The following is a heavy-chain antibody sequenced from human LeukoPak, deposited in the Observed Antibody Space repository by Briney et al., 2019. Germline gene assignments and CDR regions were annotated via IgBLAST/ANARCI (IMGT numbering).Heavy chain of an antibody. CDR2: IYYSGTT. Sequence: PSETLSLTCTVSGGLISISTYYWGWIRQPPGKGLEWIGSIYYSGTTYYNPSLKSRVTISVDTSKNQFSLKLSSVTAADTAVYYCARDVGGDVVPYMDVWGKGTTVTVSS. V-gene: IGHV4-39*07. CDR3: ARDVGGDVVPYMDV. D-gene: IGHD2-15*01. CDR1: GGLISISTYY. J-gene: IGHJ6*03.